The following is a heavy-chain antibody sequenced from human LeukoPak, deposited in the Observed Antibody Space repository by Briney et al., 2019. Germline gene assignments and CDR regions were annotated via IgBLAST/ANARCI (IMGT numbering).Heavy chain of an antibody. CDR3: ARGGYYYLDV. CDR2: IYYSGGT. J-gene: IGHJ6*03. Sequence: SETLSLTCTVSGGSISSHYWSWIRQPPGKGLEWIGYIYYSGGTNYNPSLKSRVTISVDTSKNQFSLKLSSVTAADTAVYYCARGGYYYLDVWGKGTTVTVSS. V-gene: IGHV4-59*11. CDR1: GGSISSHY.